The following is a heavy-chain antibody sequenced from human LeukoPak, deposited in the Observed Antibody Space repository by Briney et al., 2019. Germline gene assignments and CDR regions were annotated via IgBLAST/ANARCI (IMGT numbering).Heavy chain of an antibody. CDR3: AKRSGDSYYLDS. V-gene: IGHV3-23*01. D-gene: IGHD2-15*01. CDR1: GFIFSSYA. J-gene: IGHJ4*02. CDR2: ISGSGGST. Sequence: GGSLRLSCAASGFIFSSYAMAWVRQAPGKGLEWVSAISGSGGSTYYADSVKGRFTISRDTSKSTLYLQMNSLRAEDTAVYYCAKRSGDSYYLDSWGQGTLVTVSS.